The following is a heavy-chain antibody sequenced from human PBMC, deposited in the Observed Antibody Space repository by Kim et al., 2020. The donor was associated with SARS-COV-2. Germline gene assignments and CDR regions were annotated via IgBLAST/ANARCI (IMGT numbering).Heavy chain of an antibody. D-gene: IGHD4-4*01. V-gene: IGHV3-43*01. J-gene: IGHJ5*02. Sequence: SVKGRFTISRDNSKNSLYLQMNSLRTEDTALYYCAKDIPLQKEGDNWFDPWGQGTLVTVSS. CDR3: AKDIPLQKEGDNWFDP.